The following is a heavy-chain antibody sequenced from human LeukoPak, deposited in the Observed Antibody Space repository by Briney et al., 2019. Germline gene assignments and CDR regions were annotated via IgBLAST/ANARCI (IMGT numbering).Heavy chain of an antibody. J-gene: IGHJ4*02. CDR3: ARDQLGLDY. V-gene: IGHV4-34*09. CDR1: GGSFSGYY. D-gene: IGHD6-13*01. CDR2: INHSGST. Sequence: PSETLSLTCAVYGGSFSGYYWSWIRQPPGKGLEWIGEINHSGSTNYNPSLKSRVTISVDTSKNQFSLKLSSVTAADTAVYYCARDQLGLDYWGQGTLVTVSS.